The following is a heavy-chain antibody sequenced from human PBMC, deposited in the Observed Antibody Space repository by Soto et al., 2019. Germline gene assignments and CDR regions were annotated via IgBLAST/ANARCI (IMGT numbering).Heavy chain of an antibody. V-gene: IGHV1-69*06. J-gene: IGHJ4*02. CDR3: ARVRVIRGVISCHFGL. Sequence: QAHLAQSGAEVKRPGSSVTVSCKASGGTFNSYGISWVRQAPGQGLDWMGVIIPLYGTVNYAQKFQGRVSITADKSTNTAYMDLNSLRSDKTAVYYCARVRVIRGVISCHFGLWGQGSLVTVS. D-gene: IGHD3-10*01. CDR1: GGTFNSYG. CDR2: IIPLYGTV.